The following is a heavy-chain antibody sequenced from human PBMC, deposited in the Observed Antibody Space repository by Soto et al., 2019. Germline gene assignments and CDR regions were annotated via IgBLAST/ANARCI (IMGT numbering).Heavy chain of an antibody. Sequence: EVQVVASGGGLVQPGGSLRLSCEGFGYTFRGYGRIWVRQAPGKGLECVSYISSDGTIVNYAVSVKGRFTISRDSAKNSLFLQMNCLRDEDMAVYYFVIGGGVVSTWGYYWGQVALVTVAS. D-gene: IGHD3-3*01. CDR3: VIGGGVVSTWGYY. J-gene: IGHJ4*02. CDR2: ISSDGTIV. CDR1: GYTFRGYG. V-gene: IGHV3-48*02.